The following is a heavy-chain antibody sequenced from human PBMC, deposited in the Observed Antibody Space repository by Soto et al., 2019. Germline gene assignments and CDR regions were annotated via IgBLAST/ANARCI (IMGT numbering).Heavy chain of an antibody. CDR1: GFTFSSY. V-gene: IGHV3-30-3*02. Sequence: QVQLVESGGGVVQPGRSLRLSCAASGFTFSSYWVRQAPGKGLEWVAVISYDGSDKYYEDSVKGRFTISRDNSNNTLYLQMISLRAEDTAVYYCANELEHAFDFWGQGTMVTVSS. J-gene: IGHJ3*01. CDR3: ANELEHAFDF. CDR2: ISYDGSDK.